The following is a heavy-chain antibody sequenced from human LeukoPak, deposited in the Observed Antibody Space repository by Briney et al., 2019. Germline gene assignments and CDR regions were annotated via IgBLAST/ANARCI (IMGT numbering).Heavy chain of an antibody. J-gene: IGHJ4*02. CDR3: AKGVNYFVLEY. V-gene: IGHV3-66*01. Sequence: GGSLRLSCAASGFTVSSNYMTWVRQAPGKGLEWVSVIYSGGSTYYADSVKGRFTLSRDSSKNTLFLQMNSLRAEDTAVYYCAKGVNYFVLEYWGQGTLVTISS. CDR2: IYSGGST. CDR1: GFTVSSNY. D-gene: IGHD3-10*02.